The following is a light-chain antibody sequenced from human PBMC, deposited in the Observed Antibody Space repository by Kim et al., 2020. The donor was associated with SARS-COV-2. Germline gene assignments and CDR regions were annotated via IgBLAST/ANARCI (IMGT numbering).Light chain of an antibody. CDR1: SSNIGSNY. J-gene: IGLJ2*01. CDR2: NNN. CDR3: AAWDDSLSGPV. Sequence: GQRVTISCSGSSSNIGSNYVYWYQQLPGTAPKLLIYNNNQRPSGVPDRFSGSKSGTSASLAISGLRSEDEADYYCAAWDDSLSGPVFGGGTQLTVL. V-gene: IGLV1-47*02.